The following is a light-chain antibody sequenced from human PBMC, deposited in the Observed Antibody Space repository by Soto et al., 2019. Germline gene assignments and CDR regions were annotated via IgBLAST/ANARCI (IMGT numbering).Light chain of an antibody. CDR2: GAS. V-gene: IGKV3-15*01. Sequence: EIVMTQSPATLSVSPGERAILSCSASQSIRTNVAWYQQRPGQAPRLLIYGASTRATDSPARFSGSGSGTEFTLTIISLQSEDFAIYYCQQYNHWTSITFGQGTRLEF. CDR1: QSIRTN. CDR3: QQYNHWTSIT. J-gene: IGKJ5*01.